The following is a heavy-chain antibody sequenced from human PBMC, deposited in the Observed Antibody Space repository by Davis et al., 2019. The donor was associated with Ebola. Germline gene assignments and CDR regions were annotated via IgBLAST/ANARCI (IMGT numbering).Heavy chain of an antibody. CDR1: GFTFSSYS. D-gene: IGHD6-6*01. CDR2: ISSSSSYI. V-gene: IGHV3-21*04. J-gene: IGHJ4*02. CDR3: AKDALHPYSSSSVFDY. Sequence: GGSLRLSCAASGFTFSSYSMNWVRQAPGKGLEWVSSISSSSSYIYYADSVKGRFTISRDNAKNSLYLQMNSLRAEDTAVYYCAKDALHPYSSSSVFDYWGQGTLVTVSS.